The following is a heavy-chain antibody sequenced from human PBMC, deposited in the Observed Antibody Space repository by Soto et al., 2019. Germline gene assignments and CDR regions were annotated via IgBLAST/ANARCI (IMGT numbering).Heavy chain of an antibody. CDR3: ARAGFNMGPPSYYFDY. CDR1: GFTFSSYW. V-gene: IGHV3-7*03. J-gene: IGHJ4*02. Sequence: GGSLRLSCAASGFTFSSYWMSWVRQAPGKGLEWVANIKQDGSEKYYVDSVKGRFTISRDNAKNSLYLQMNSLRAEDTAVYYCARAGFNMGPPSYYFDYWGQGTLVTVSS. CDR2: IKQDGSEK. D-gene: IGHD3-10*01.